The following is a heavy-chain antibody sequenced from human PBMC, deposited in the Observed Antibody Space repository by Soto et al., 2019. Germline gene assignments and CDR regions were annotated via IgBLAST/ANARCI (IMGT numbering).Heavy chain of an antibody. V-gene: IGHV4-34*01. CDR2: INHSGST. CDR3: ARGGYSYGYAHYYYGMDV. J-gene: IGHJ6*02. Sequence: PSETLSLTCAVYGGSFSGNYWSWIRQPPGKGLEWIGEINHSGSTNYNPSLKSRVTVSVDTSKNQFSLKLSSVTAADTAVYYCARGGYSYGYAHYYYGMDVWGQGTTVTV. D-gene: IGHD5-18*01. CDR1: GGSFSGNY.